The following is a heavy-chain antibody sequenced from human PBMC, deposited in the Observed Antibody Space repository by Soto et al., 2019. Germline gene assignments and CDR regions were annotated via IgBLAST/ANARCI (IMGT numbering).Heavy chain of an antibody. Sequence: GASVKVSCKASGYTFASFGFTWVRQAPGQGLEWMGWISAYNGNTNYAQNLQGRVTLTTDTSTTTAYMELRSLMSDDTAIYYCARDIAIVRGVTSYFDYWGQGTLVTVSS. CDR2: ISAYNGNT. D-gene: IGHD3-10*01. V-gene: IGHV1-18*04. CDR1: GYTFASFG. J-gene: IGHJ4*02. CDR3: ARDIAIVRGVTSYFDY.